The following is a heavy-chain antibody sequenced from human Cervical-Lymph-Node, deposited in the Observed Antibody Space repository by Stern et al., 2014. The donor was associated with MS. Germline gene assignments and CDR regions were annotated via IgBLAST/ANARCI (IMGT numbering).Heavy chain of an antibody. CDR2: FDPEDGET. J-gene: IGHJ6*02. D-gene: IGHD3-3*01. CDR3: ATDRDDFRSGYSAPTKGYGLDV. V-gene: IGHV1-24*01. Sequence: QLMQSGAEVKKPGASVKVSCKVSGYTLTELSMHWVRQAPGKGLEWMGGFDPEDGETIYAQKFQGRVTMTEDTSTDTAYMELSSLRSEDTAVYYCATDRDDFRSGYSAPTKGYGLDVWGQGTTVTVTS. CDR1: GYTLTELS.